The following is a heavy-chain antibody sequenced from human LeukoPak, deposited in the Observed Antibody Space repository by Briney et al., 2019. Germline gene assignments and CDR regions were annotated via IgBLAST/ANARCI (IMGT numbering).Heavy chain of an antibody. CDR3: ARAPESYWFDP. J-gene: IGHJ5*02. CDR2: IIPIFGTA. V-gene: IGHV1-69*13. CDR1: GGSFSNYA. Sequence: PVNVSCTASGGSFSNYAISWVRQAPGQGLEWMGGIIPIFGTANYAQKFQGSVTITADESTSIAYMEVSSLRSEDTAVYYCARAPESYWFDPWGQGTLVTVSS.